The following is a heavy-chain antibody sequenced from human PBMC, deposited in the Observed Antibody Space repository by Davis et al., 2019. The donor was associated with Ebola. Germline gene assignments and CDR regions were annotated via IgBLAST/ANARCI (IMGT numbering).Heavy chain of an antibody. CDR3: ARDGGATGGTAFDI. J-gene: IGHJ3*02. Sequence: PSETLSLTCAVSGGSISSGGYSWSWIRQPPGKGLEWIGEINHSGSTNYNPSLKSRVTISVDTSKNQFSLKLSSVTAADTAVYYCARDGGATGGTAFDIWGQGTMVTVSS. V-gene: IGHV4-34*01. CDR2: INHSGST. CDR1: GGSISSGGYS. D-gene: IGHD1-26*01.